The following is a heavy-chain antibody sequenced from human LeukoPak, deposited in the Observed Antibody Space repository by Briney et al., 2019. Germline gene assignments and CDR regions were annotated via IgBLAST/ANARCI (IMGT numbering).Heavy chain of an antibody. CDR2: IYHSGST. Sequence: SQTLSLTCTVSGGSISSGGYYWSWIRQPPGKGLEWIGYIYHSGSTYYNPSLKSRVTISVDRSKNQFSLKLSSVTAADTAVYYCAREINSSYKRDNWFDPWGQGTLVTVSS. J-gene: IGHJ5*02. CDR1: GGSISSGGYY. V-gene: IGHV4-30-2*01. CDR3: AREINSSYKRDNWFDP. D-gene: IGHD6-6*01.